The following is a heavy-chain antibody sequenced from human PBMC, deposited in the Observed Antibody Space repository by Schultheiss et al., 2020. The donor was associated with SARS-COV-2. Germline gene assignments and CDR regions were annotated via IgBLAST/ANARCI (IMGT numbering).Heavy chain of an antibody. Sequence: SETLSLTCAVYGGSFSGYYWSWIRQRPGKDLEWIGYIYYTGSTYYNPSLKSLVTMSIDTSKNQFSLKLNSVTAADTAVYYCAKDYSSGWYAPVDYWGQGTLVTVSS. CDR3: AKDYSSGWYAPVDY. CDR1: GGSFSGYY. D-gene: IGHD6-19*01. J-gene: IGHJ4*02. V-gene: IGHV4-31*01. CDR2: IYYTGST.